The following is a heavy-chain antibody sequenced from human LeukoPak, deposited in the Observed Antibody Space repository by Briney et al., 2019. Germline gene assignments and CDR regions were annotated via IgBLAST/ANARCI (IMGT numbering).Heavy chain of an antibody. CDR2: VGTAGDT. J-gene: IGHJ6*03. CDR1: GFSLSSYD. D-gene: IGHD1-7*01. V-gene: IGHV3-13*01. Sequence: GGSLRLSCAASGFSLSSYDMQWVRLPTGKGLEWVSAVGTAGDTYYLGSVKGRFTISRDDAKNSFYLQMNSLRGGDTAVYYCARARGGTLSYMDVWGKGITVIVSS. CDR3: ARARGGTLSYMDV.